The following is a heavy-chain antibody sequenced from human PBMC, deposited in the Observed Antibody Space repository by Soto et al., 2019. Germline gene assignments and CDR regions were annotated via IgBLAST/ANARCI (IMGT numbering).Heavy chain of an antibody. CDR3: ARAAHYSSPFRWFDP. CDR1: GGSISSGGYY. D-gene: IGHD6-13*01. J-gene: IGHJ5*02. CDR2: IYYSGST. V-gene: IGHV4-31*03. Sequence: QVQLQESGPGLVKPSQTLSLTCTVSGGSISSGGYYWSWIRQHPGKGLEWIGYIYYSGSTYYNPSLKSRVTISVDPSKNQFSLKLSSVTAAATAVYYCARAAHYSSPFRWFDPWGQGTLGTVSS.